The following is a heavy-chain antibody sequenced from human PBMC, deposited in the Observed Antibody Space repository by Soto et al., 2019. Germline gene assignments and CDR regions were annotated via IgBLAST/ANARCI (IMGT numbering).Heavy chain of an antibody. CDR1: GFTFSSYW. CDR2: IKQDGSEK. V-gene: IGHV3-7*01. CDR3: ARGVIAHYYYGMDV. J-gene: IGHJ6*02. Sequence: EVQLVESGGGLVQPGGSLRLSCAASGFTFSSYWMSWVRQAPGTGLEWVANIKQDGSEKYYVDSVKGRFTISRDNAKNSLYLQMNSLRAEDTAVYYCARGVIAHYYYGMDVWGQGTTVTVSS. D-gene: IGHD3-16*02.